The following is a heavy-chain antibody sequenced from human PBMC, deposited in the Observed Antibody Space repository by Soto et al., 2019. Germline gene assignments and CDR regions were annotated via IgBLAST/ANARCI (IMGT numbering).Heavy chain of an antibody. V-gene: IGHV3-48*03. Sequence: EVDLVESGGGLAQPGRSLRLSCVASGFAFSSYGLNWVRQAPGRGLEWISYISDSGSSIYYVDTVKGRFTASRDNAKNSVYLQMNSLRAEDTAVYYCARDLGPDYSRGYWGQGTLVTVSS. CDR1: GFAFSSYG. CDR2: ISDSGSSI. CDR3: ARDLGPDYSRGY. J-gene: IGHJ4*02. D-gene: IGHD4-4*01.